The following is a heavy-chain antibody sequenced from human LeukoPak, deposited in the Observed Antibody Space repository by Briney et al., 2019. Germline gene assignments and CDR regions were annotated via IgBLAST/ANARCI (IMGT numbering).Heavy chain of an antibody. J-gene: IGHJ5*02. D-gene: IGHD2-2*01. CDR3: ANPGGVVPAP. CDR1: GFTFSSYG. V-gene: IGHV3-23*01. Sequence: GGTLRLSCAASGFTFSSYGMSWVRQAPGKGLERVSAISGSGGSTYYADSVKGRFTISRDNSKNTLYLQMNSLRAEDTAVYYCANPGGVVPAPWGQGTLVTVSS. CDR2: ISGSGGST.